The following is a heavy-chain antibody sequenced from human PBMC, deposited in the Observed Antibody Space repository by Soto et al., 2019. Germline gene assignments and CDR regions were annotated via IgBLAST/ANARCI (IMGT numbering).Heavy chain of an antibody. V-gene: IGHV5-10-1*01. J-gene: IGHJ4*02. D-gene: IGHD2-2*01. CDR1: GYSFTSYW. CDR2: IDPSDSYT. CDR3: ARLSGDIVVVPAAVTDY. Sequence: PGESLKISCKGSGYSFTSYWISWVRQMPGKGLEWMGRIDPSDSYTNYSPSFQGHVTISADKSISTAYLQWSSLKASDTAMYYCARLSGDIVVVPAAVTDYWGQGTLVTVSS.